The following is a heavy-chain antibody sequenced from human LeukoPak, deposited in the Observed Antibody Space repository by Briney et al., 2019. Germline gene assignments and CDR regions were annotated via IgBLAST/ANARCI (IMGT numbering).Heavy chain of an antibody. V-gene: IGHV4-59*01. CDR2: IYYSGST. CDR1: GGSISSYY. J-gene: IGHJ4*02. Sequence: SETLSLTCTVSGGSISSYYWSWIRQPPGKGPEWIGYIYYSGSTNYNPSLKSRVTISVDTSKNQFSLKLSSVTAADTAVYYCASGWGYYFDYWGQGTLVTVSS. CDR3: ASGWGYYFDY. D-gene: IGHD6-19*01.